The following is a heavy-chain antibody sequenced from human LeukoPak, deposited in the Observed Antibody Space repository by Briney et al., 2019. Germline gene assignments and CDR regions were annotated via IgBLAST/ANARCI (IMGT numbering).Heavy chain of an antibody. J-gene: IGHJ4*02. D-gene: IGHD6-19*01. V-gene: IGHV3-23*01. CDR1: GFTVSSNS. CDR3: ARTRLVLSQSKVPHEQWLARQVYFDY. Sequence: PGGSLRLSCTVSGFTVSSNSMSWVRQAPGKGLEWVSAISGSGGSTYYADSVKGRFTISRDNSKNTLYLQMNSLRAEDTAVYYCARTRLVLSQSKVPHEQWLARQVYFDYWGQGTLVTVSS. CDR2: ISGSGGST.